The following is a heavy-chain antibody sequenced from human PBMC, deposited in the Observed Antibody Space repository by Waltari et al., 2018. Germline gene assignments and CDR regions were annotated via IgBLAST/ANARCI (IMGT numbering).Heavy chain of an antibody. CDR2: KSSNEKNK. D-gene: IGHD2-15*01. CDR1: GFSLSDSV. Sequence: QVQLVESGGGVVQPGKSLRLSCAAPGFSLSDSVIHWVRQAPGKGLEWVAVKSSNEKNKQDADSVKGRFISSRDHSKNTVYLQMFYLRGDDTAVYYCAKDGEYCSGGSCYSDYYYYYIDVWGKGTTVTVSS. V-gene: IGHV3-30*18. CDR3: AKDGEYCSGGSCYSDYYYYYIDV. J-gene: IGHJ6*03.